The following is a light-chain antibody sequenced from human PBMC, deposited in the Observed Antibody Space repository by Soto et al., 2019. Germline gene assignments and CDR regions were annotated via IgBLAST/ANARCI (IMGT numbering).Light chain of an antibody. Sequence: EIVLSQSPVTLSLSQGERATLSCRASQSVSSSLAWYQQKPGQAPRLLINDASNRATDIPARCSGSGSGTDVTLTIISLEPEDFSVYYCQQRSNWPPITFGQGTRLEI. CDR3: QQRSNWPPIT. J-gene: IGKJ5*01. CDR1: QSVSSS. CDR2: DAS. V-gene: IGKV3-11*01.